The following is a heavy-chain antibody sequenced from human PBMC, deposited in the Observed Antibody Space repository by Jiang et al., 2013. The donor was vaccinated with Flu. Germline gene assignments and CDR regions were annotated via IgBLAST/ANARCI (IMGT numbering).Heavy chain of an antibody. Sequence: GLVKPSETLSLTCSVSGGSIISSNYYWGWIRQPPGKGLEWIGSIHYSGTTYYNPSLKSRVTISVDTSKNQFSLKLSSVTAADTAVYYCARDIAVAGTWDWFDPWGQGTLVTVSS. J-gene: IGHJ5*02. D-gene: IGHD6-19*01. CDR1: GGSIISSNYY. CDR2: IHYSGTT. V-gene: IGHV4-39*07. CDR3: ARDIAVAGTWDWFDP.